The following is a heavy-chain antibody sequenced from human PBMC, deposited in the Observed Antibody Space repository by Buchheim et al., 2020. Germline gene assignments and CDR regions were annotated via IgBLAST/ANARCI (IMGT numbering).Heavy chain of an antibody. CDR3: ARINWSNYSGYVPHDY. CDR2: IDWDDAK. Sequence: QVTLRESGPALVKPTQTLTLTCTFSGFSLSSNAMCVSWIRQPPGKALEWLALIDWDDAKYYNTALETRLTISKDTSKNQVVLTITNMDPVDTATYYCARINWSNYSGYVPHDYWGQGAL. V-gene: IGHV2-70*01. D-gene: IGHD5-12*01. CDR1: GFSLSSNAMC. J-gene: IGHJ4*02.